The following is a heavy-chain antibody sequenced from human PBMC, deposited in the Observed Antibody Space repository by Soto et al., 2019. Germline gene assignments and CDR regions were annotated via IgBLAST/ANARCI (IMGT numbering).Heavy chain of an antibody. CDR3: ARGRGYSGDDHYYYFDMDV. CDR1: GGTFNNYP. J-gene: IGHJ6*02. CDR2: SIPIFGTA. V-gene: IGHV1-69*13. Sequence: SVKVSCKASGGTFNNYPITWVRQAPGEGLEWMGGSIPIFGTANYAQKFRGRVTISVDESTSTAYMELSSLRSEDTAVYYCARGRGYSGDDHYYYFDMDVWGQGTTVTVSS. D-gene: IGHD5-12*01.